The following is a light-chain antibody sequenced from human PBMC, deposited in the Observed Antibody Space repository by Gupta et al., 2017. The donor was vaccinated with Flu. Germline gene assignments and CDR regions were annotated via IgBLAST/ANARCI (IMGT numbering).Light chain of an antibody. CDR3: SSYTRTVTWV. Sequence: QSGLTQPASVSGSPGQSITISCTGTSSDIGNSNYVSWYQQHRGKAPKLILYEVNNRPSGVSNRFSGSKPGNTASLTISVLQTEDEADYYCSSYTRTVTWVFGGGTKLTVL. J-gene: IGLJ3*02. CDR1: SSDIGNSNY. V-gene: IGLV2-14*01. CDR2: EVN.